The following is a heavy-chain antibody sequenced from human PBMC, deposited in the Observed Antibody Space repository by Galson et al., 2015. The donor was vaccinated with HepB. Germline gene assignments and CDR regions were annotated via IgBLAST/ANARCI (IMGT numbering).Heavy chain of an antibody. V-gene: IGHV3-23*01. D-gene: IGHD3-10*01. CDR2: ISDSGGST. CDR3: AKSGGDYGSGVDY. J-gene: IGHJ4*02. CDR1: GFTFSSYA. Sequence: SLRLSCAASGFTFSSYAMSWVRQAPGKGLEWVSAISDSGGSTYYADSVKGRFTISRDNSKNTLYLQMNSLRAEDTAVYYCAKSGGDYGSGVDYWGQGTLVTVSS.